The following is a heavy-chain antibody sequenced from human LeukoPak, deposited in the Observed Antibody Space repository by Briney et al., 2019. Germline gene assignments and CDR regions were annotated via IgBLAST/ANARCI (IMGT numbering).Heavy chain of an antibody. J-gene: IGHJ4*02. D-gene: IGHD2-2*01. V-gene: IGHV3-74*01. Sequence: GGSLRLSCAASGFTFSSYWMHWVRQAPGKGLVWVSRINSVGSSTSYADSVKGRFTISRDNAKNTLYLQMNSLSAEDTAVYYCARVVGYCSSTSCYAFDYWGQGTLVTVSS. CDR1: GFTFSSYW. CDR2: INSVGSST. CDR3: ARVVGYCSSTSCYAFDY.